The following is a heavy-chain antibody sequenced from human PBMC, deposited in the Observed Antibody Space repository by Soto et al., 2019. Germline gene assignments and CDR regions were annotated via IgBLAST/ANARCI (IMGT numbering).Heavy chain of an antibody. CDR1: GFTFSSHG. V-gene: IGHV3-30*18. CDR3: AKRGGYSGYDIDY. D-gene: IGHD5-12*01. J-gene: IGHJ4*02. Sequence: ESVGGVVQPGRALRLSCAASGFTFSSHGMHWVRQAPGKGLEWVAVISYDGSHKYYADSVKGRFTISRDNSKNTLYLQVNSLRVEDTAVYYCAKRGGYSGYDIDYWGQGTLVTVSS. CDR2: ISYDGSHK.